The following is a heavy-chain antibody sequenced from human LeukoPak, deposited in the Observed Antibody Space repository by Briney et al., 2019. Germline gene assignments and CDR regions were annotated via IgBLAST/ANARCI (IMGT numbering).Heavy chain of an antibody. V-gene: IGHV1-24*01. CDR1: GYTLTELS. Sequence: ASVKVSCKFSGYTLTELSMHWVRQAPGKGLEWMGGFDPEDGETIYAQKFQGRVTMTEDTSTDTAYMELSSLRSEDTAVYYCATVEMATISSAFDIWGQGTMVTVSS. CDR2: FDPEDGET. D-gene: IGHD5-24*01. CDR3: ATVEMATISSAFDI. J-gene: IGHJ3*02.